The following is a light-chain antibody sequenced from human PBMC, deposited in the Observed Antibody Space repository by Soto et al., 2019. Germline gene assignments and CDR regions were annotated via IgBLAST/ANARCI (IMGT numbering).Light chain of an antibody. J-gene: IGKJ4*01. CDR3: QQRSNWPPLT. V-gene: IGKV3-11*01. CDR1: QSVSSY. CDR2: DAS. Sequence: EIVLTQSPATLSLSPGERATLSCRASQSVSSYLAWYQQKPGQAPRLLIYDASNRATGIPARFSGSGSGTDFTLTISSLETEDFAVYYCQQRSNWPPLTFGGGPKVEIK.